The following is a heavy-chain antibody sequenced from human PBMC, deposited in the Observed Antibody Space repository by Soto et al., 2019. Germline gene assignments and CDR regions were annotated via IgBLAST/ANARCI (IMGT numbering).Heavy chain of an antibody. CDR3: ARVDTSMGATCVSY. Sequence: QVQLQESGPGLVKPSQTLSLTCTVSGGSISSGGYYWSWIRQYPGKGLEWIGYIYYSGSTYYNPSLNSRVTISVDTSKNQFSLKLSSVTAADTAVYYCARVDTSMGATCVSYWGQGTLVTVSS. J-gene: IGHJ4*02. V-gene: IGHV4-31*03. D-gene: IGHD1-26*01. CDR2: IYYSGST. CDR1: GGSISSGGYY.